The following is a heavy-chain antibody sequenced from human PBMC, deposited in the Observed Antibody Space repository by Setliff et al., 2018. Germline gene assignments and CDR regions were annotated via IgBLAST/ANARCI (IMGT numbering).Heavy chain of an antibody. CDR1: GFTFTSHG. J-gene: IGHJ1*01. CDR2: ISGSGAST. D-gene: IGHD6-13*01. V-gene: IGHV3-20*04. CDR3: ARGGVAATAPNGL. Sequence: LRLSCEVSGFTFTSHGMNWLRQAPGKGLEWVSAISGSGASTGYADSVKGRFTMSRDNTNNSLYLQMNDLRVEDTALYYCARGGVAATAPNGLWGQGTLVTSPQ.